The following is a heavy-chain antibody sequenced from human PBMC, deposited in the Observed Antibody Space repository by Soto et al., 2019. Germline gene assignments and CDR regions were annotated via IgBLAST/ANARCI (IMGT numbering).Heavy chain of an antibody. Sequence: SETLSLTCTVSGGSVSSGSYYWSWIRQPPGKGLEWIGYIYYSGSTNYNPSLKSRVTISVDTSKNQFSLKLSSVTAADTAVYYCARGRYSSSSYFDYWGQGTLVTVSS. J-gene: IGHJ4*02. D-gene: IGHD6-6*01. CDR3: ARGRYSSSSYFDY. CDR1: GGSVSSGSYY. V-gene: IGHV4-61*01. CDR2: IYYSGST.